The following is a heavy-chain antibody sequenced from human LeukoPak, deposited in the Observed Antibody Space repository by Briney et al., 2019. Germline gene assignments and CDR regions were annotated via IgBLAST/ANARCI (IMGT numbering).Heavy chain of an antibody. CDR3: AKGQGLTEIYDSSGYYSTFDY. V-gene: IGHV3-23*01. Sequence: PGGSLRLSCAASGFAFKTCAMSWVRQAPGKGLEWVSAISGSGAITYYADSVKGRFTISRDNSKNTLYLQMNSLRAEDTAVYYCAKGQGLTEIYDSSGYYSTFDYWGQGTLVTVSS. CDR2: ISGSGAIT. CDR1: GFAFKTCA. J-gene: IGHJ4*02. D-gene: IGHD3-22*01.